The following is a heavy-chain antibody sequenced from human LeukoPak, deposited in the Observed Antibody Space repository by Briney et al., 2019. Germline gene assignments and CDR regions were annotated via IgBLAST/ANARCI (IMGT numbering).Heavy chain of an antibody. J-gene: IGHJ3*02. V-gene: IGHV4-59*08. CDR2: IYYSGST. CDR1: GGSISNYY. Sequence: SETLSLTCTVSGGSISNYYWSWIRQPPGKGLEGIGYIYYSGSTNYNPSLKSRVTISVDTSKNQFSLKLSSVTAADTAVYYCARRDHYGVKAFDIWGQGTMVTVSS. CDR3: ARRDHYGVKAFDI. D-gene: IGHD4-17*01.